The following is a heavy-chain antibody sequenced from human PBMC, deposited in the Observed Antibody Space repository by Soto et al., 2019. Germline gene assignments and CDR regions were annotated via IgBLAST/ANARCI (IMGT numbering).Heavy chain of an antibody. Sequence: EVQLVESGGGLVQPGGSLRLSCAASVFSFSSYWMTWVRQAPGEGLEWVGNIRQDGSDKYYGDSVKGRFSISRDNAKNSLYLQMNSLRAEDTAVYYCARDYYASGSHDHWGQGTLVTVSS. CDR1: VFSFSSYW. J-gene: IGHJ4*02. D-gene: IGHD3-10*01. CDR3: ARDYYASGSHDH. CDR2: IRQDGSDK. V-gene: IGHV3-7*01.